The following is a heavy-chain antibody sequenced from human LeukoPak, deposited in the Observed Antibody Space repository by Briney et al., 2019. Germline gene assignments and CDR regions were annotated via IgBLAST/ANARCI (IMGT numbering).Heavy chain of an antibody. CDR3: ARDPSPVTTIFGVVIIGDDAFDI. CDR2: ISAYNGNT. D-gene: IGHD3-3*01. V-gene: IGHV1-18*01. J-gene: IGHJ3*02. CDR1: GYTLTSYG. Sequence: ASVKVSCKASGYTLTSYGISWVRQAPGQGLEWMGWISAYNGNTNYAQKLQGRVTMTTDTSTSTACMELRSLRSDDTAVYYCARDPSPVTTIFGVVIIGDDAFDIWGQGTMVTVSS.